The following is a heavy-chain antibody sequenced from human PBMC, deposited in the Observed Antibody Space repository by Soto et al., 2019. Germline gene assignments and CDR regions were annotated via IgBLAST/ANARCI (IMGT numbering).Heavy chain of an antibody. CDR3: ARDPFYFDF. CDR1: GFTFSSYS. Sequence: EVQLVESGGGVVKPGGSLRLSCAASGFTFSSYSMNWVRQAPGKGLEWVSSISSTSSYIYYADSVRGRFTISRDNAKNSLYLQLNSLRAEDTAVYYCARDPFYFDFWGQGTQVSVSS. J-gene: IGHJ4*02. V-gene: IGHV3-21*02. CDR2: ISSTSSYI.